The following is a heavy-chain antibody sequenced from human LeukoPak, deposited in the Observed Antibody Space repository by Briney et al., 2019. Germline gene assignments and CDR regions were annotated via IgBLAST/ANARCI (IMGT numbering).Heavy chain of an antibody. J-gene: IGHJ5*02. CDR2: ISSSSSYI. CDR1: GFTFSSYS. Sequence: GGSLRLSCAASGFTFSSYSMNWVRQAPGKGLEWVSSISSSSSYIYYADSVKGRFTTSRDNAKNSLYLQMNSLRAEDTAVYYCASGGYDSSGYYYSWGQGTLVTVSS. V-gene: IGHV3-21*01. D-gene: IGHD3-22*01. CDR3: ASGGYDSSGYYYS.